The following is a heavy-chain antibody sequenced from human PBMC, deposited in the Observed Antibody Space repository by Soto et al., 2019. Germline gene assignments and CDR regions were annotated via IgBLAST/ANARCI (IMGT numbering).Heavy chain of an antibody. CDR3: ARASEKSGGHFDY. CDR1: HGSVTSGGYY. V-gene: IGHV4-31*11. Sequence: QVQLQESGPGLVKPSQTLSLTCAVSHGSVTSGGYYWSWIRQLPGKGLEWIGQGYHTGNTYYNPSLKSRVSMSADTSKTQFSVMLSSVTAAETAVYFCARASEKSGGHFDYWGQGILVTVSS. J-gene: IGHJ4*02. CDR2: GYHTGNT. D-gene: IGHD2-8*02.